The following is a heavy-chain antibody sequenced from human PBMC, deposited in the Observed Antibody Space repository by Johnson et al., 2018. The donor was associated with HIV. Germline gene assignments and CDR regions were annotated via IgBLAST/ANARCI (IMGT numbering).Heavy chain of an antibody. D-gene: IGHD2-21*02. J-gene: IGHJ3*01. V-gene: IGHV3-30*03. CDR2: MSYDGSNK. CDR1: GFTFTNYG. Sequence: QVQLVESGGGVVQPGRSLRLSCAASGFTFTNYGMHWVRQAPGKGLQWVAVMSYDGSNKYYADSVKGRFTISRDNGKNSLYLQMHSLRAEDTALYYCARDHDRGGGGDEGDVFDLWGQGTMVTVSS. CDR3: ARDHDRGGGGDEGDVFDL.